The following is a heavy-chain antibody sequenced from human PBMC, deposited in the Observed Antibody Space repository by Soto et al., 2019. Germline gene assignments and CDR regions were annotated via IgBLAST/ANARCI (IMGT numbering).Heavy chain of an antibody. CDR3: ARDQFFGSASSNNRYSYFYGMDV. J-gene: IGHJ6*02. CDR2: IYSDGTT. D-gene: IGHD3-10*01. CDR1: GFTVSSNY. Sequence: VGSLRLSCAASGFTVSSNYMSWVRQAPGEGLEWVSYIYSDGTTYYADSVKGRFTISRDNSKNTLYLHMNSLRVEDTAVYYCARDQFFGSASSNNRYSYFYGMDVWGQGTTVTVSS. V-gene: IGHV3-53*01.